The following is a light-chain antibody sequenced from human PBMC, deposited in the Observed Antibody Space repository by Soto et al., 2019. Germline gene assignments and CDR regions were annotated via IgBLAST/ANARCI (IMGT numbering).Light chain of an antibody. J-gene: IGKJ1*01. CDR2: AAS. V-gene: IGKV1-39*01. Sequence: DIQMTQSPSSLSASVGDRVTITCRASQSVSNYLNWYQHKPGKAPKLLIYAASSWQSGVPSRFSGGGSGTDFTLTISRLQPEDFATYYCQQSYSTPWTFGQGTKVEIK. CDR3: QQSYSTPWT. CDR1: QSVSNY.